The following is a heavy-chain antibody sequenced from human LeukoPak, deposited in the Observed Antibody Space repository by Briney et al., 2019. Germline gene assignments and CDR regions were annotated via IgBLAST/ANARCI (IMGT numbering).Heavy chain of an antibody. CDR3: TTEGDEPLFYY. V-gene: IGHV3-23*01. J-gene: IGHJ4*02. CDR2: ISGSGGST. D-gene: IGHD1-14*01. CDR1: GFTFSSYA. Sequence: GGSLRLSCAASGFTFSSYAMSWVRQAPGKGLEWVSAISGSGGSTYYAAPVKGRFTISRDDSKNTLYLQMNSLKAEDTAVYYCTTEGDEPLFYYWGQGTLVTVSS.